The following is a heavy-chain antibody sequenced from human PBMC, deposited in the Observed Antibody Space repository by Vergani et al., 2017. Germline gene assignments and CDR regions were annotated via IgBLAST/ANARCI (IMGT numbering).Heavy chain of an antibody. J-gene: IGHJ4*02. CDR3: AKQYFVSGNYLFDY. Sequence: EVQLLESGGGLVQPGGSLRLTCVASEFTFSNYAMNWVRQAPGKGLEWVSGISGSGVSAYYTDSVKGRFTISRDNSKNMLFLQMNNLRTEDTAIYYCAKQYFVSGNYLFDYWGQGTLVTVSS. V-gene: IGHV3-23*01. CDR1: EFTFSNYA. D-gene: IGHD3-10*01. CDR2: ISGSGVSA.